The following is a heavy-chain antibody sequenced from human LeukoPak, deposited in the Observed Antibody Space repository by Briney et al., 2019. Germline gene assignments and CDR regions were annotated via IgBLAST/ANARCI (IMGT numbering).Heavy chain of an antibody. J-gene: IGHJ1*01. D-gene: IGHD6-13*01. CDR1: GFTFSSYG. CDR3: AKTRYSSSWAAEYFQH. CDR2: IRYDGSNK. V-gene: IGHV3-30*02. Sequence: GGSLRLPCAASGFTFSSYGMHWVRQAPGKGLEWVAFIRYDGSNKYYADSVKGRFTISRDNSKNTLYLQMNSLRAEDTAVYYCAKTRYSSSWAAEYFQHWGQGTLVTVSS.